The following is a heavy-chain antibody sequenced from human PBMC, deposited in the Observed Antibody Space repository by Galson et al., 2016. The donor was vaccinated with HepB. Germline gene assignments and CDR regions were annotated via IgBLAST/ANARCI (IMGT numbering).Heavy chain of an antibody. CDR1: GYTFTSYF. CDR2: VNPIGGST. V-gene: IGHV1-46*01. D-gene: IGHD3-3*01. Sequence: SVKVSCKASGYTFTSYFMHWVRQAPGQGLEWMGIVNPIGGSTTYAQKFQGRVTMTRDTSTSTVYMELRSLRYEYTAVYFCARKGPTYDYGMDVWGQGTTVTVSS. CDR3: ARKGPTYDYGMDV. J-gene: IGHJ6*02.